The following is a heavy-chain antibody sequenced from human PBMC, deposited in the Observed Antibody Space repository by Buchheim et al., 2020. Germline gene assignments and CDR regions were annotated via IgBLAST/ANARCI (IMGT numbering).Heavy chain of an antibody. CDR2: IYHRGST. J-gene: IGHJ1*01. CDR3: ARGSTPAALFQH. V-gene: IGHV4-34*01. Sequence: QVQLQQWGAGLLKPSETLSLTCAVYGGSFSGYYWSWIRQPPGKGLEWIGEIYHRGSTKYNPSLQSRVTISVDTSKNQFSLRLSSVTAADTAVYYCARGSTPAALFQHWGQGTL. CDR1: GGSFSGYY. D-gene: IGHD2-15*01.